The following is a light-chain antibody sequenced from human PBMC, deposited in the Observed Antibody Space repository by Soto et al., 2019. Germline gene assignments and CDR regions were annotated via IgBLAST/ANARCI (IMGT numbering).Light chain of an antibody. CDR3: HQYDSSPLT. Sequence: EIVLTQSPGTLSLSPGERATLSCRASQSVSSSYLAWYQQKPGQAPRLLIYGASSRATGIPDRFSGSGSGTDFTLTISRLEPEDFAVYSCHQYDSSPLTFGGGTTVEIK. J-gene: IGKJ4*01. CDR1: QSVSSSY. V-gene: IGKV3-20*01. CDR2: GAS.